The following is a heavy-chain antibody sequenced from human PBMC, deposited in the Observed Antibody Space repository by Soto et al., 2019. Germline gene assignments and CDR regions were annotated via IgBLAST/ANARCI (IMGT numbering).Heavy chain of an antibody. CDR1: ELTFSNAW. CDR2: VKSKTESETT. Sequence: EVQLVESGGGLVKPGGSLRLSCAASELTFSNAWMSWVRQAPGEGLEWVGRVKSKTESETTKYAAQVKGRFTISRDDSETTLYLQMDSLKTVATAVYYCTANDGRSTLWSGTWGQGTLVTVSS. J-gene: IGHJ5*02. D-gene: IGHD2-21*01. CDR3: TANDGRSTLWSGT. V-gene: IGHV3-15*01.